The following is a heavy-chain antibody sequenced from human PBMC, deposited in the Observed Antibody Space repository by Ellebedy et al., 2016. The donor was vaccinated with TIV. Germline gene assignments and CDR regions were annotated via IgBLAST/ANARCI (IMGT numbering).Heavy chain of an antibody. J-gene: IGHJ6*03. CDR2: ISGSGGST. Sequence: GESLKISXAASGFTFSSYGMHWVRQAPGKGLEWVSAISGSGGSTYYADSVKGRFTISRDNSKNTLYLQMNSLRAEDTAVYYCAKEFRDVLRFLEWSEERYMDVWGKGTTVTVSS. V-gene: IGHV3-23*01. CDR1: GFTFSSYG. D-gene: IGHD3-3*01. CDR3: AKEFRDVLRFLEWSEERYMDV.